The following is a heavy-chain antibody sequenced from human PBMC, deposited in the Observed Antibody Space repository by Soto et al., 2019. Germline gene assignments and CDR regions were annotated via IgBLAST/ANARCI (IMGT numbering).Heavy chain of an antibody. J-gene: IGHJ4*02. D-gene: IGHD3-16*02. V-gene: IGHV3-64D*06. CDR1: GFTFSNYV. CDR3: VKSPPAHYVWGSYPHFDY. Sequence: GSLRLSCSASGFTFSNYVMHWVRQAPGKGLQYVSAITSDGTIPYYADSVKGRFTISRDNSKNTLYLQLSSLRPEDTAVYYCVKSPPAHYVWGSYPHFDYCGQRILVTVSS. CDR2: ITSDGTIP.